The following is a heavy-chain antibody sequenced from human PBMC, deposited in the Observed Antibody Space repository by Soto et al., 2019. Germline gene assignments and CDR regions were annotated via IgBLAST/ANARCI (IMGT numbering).Heavy chain of an antibody. D-gene: IGHD2-15*01. Sequence: SETLSLTCTVSGGSIGAHYWSWIRQPPGKGLQWIGHIYYSGSTNYNPSLRSRVTISEDTSKNQFSLKLNSVTAADTSVYYCARERAVAGGDYYGMDVWGQGTTVT. V-gene: IGHV4-59*11. CDR3: ARERAVAGGDYYGMDV. CDR2: IYYSGST. J-gene: IGHJ6*02. CDR1: GGSIGAHY.